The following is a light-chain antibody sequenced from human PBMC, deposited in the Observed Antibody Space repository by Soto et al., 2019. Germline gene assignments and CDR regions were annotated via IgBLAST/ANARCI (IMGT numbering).Light chain of an antibody. CDR1: SSDVGLYDC. V-gene: IGLV2-8*01. CDR2: ESS. Sequence: QSALTQPPSASGSPGQSVTISCTGTSSDVGLYDCVSWYQQHPGKAPKLMIYESSRRPSGVPDRFSGSKSGNTASLTVSGLQAEDEADYYCSSCAGSNNLLFGGGTKVTVL. J-gene: IGLJ2*01. CDR3: SSCAGSNNLL.